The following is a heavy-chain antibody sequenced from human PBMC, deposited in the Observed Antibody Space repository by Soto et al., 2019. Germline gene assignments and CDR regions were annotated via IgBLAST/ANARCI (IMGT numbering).Heavy chain of an antibody. Sequence: QVQLVQSGAEVQPPGSSMKVSCTASGRTFSRYAINWVRQAPGQGLEWMGGLIPMFGTTNYAQKFQGRVTINADDSTSTTHRELSNMRFEDTAVYYCARVGDHTNPWGQGTLVTVSS. CDR2: LIPMFGTT. CDR1: GRTFSRYA. V-gene: IGHV1-69*01. J-gene: IGHJ5*02. D-gene: IGHD3-16*01. CDR3: ARVGDHTNP.